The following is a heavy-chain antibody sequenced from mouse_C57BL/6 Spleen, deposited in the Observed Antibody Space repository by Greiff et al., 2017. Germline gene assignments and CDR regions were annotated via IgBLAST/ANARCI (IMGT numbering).Heavy chain of an antibody. CDR2: IDPSDSYT. V-gene: IGHV1-50*01. CDR1: GYTFTSYW. CDR3: ARSGDYFDS. J-gene: IGHJ2*01. Sequence: QVQLQQPGAELVKPGASVKLSCKASGYTFTSYWMQWVKQRPGQGLEWIGEIDPSDSYTNYNQKFKGKATLTVDTSSSTAYLQLSSLTSEDSAFYYCARSGDYFDSWGQGTTLTVSS. D-gene: IGHD3-1*01.